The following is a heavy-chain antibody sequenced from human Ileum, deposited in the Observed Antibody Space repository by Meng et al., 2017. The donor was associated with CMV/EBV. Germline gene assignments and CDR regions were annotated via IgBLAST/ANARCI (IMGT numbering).Heavy chain of an antibody. J-gene: IGHJ4*02. D-gene: IGHD2-21*02. V-gene: IGHV3-7*01. Sequence: SGFTFSSYWMSWVRQAPGKGLEWVANIKQDGSEKYYVNSVKGRFTISRDNAKNSLYLQMNSLRAEDTAVYYCARDGGYCGGDCYNYWGQGTLVTVSS. CDR3: ARDGGYCGGDCYNY. CDR2: IKQDGSEK. CDR1: GFTFSSYW.